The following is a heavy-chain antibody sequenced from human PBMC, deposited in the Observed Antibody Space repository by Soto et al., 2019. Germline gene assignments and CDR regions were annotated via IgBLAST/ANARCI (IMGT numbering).Heavy chain of an antibody. V-gene: IGHV4-59*11. Sequence: QVQLQESGPGLVKPSETLSITCSVAGGSIRNQYWSWIRQPPGKGLEWIGYIYYNGTTNYNPSLKSRVSMSVDTSRNQISLKLTTVTAADTAVYYCTRGNSYSEYCGQGTLVTVS. D-gene: IGHD4-4*01. J-gene: IGHJ4*02. CDR3: TRGNSYSEY. CDR1: GGSIRNQY. CDR2: IYYNGTT.